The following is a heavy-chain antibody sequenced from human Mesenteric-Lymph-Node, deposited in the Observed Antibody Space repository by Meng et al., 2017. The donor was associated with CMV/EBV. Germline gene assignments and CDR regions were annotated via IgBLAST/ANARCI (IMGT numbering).Heavy chain of an antibody. CDR3: SRDLYYYNEMDV. V-gene: IGHV4-61*03. CDR1: GVSAISAYYY. Sequence: AGSLCLSCTVSGVSAISAYYYWSWLRQPPGKGLECVSYTYYTGSTNYNPTLTSRVTMSLETSKNPFSLRLRSVTAADTAVYYCSRDLYYYNEMDVWGQGTTVTVSS. CDR2: TYYTGST. J-gene: IGHJ6*02.